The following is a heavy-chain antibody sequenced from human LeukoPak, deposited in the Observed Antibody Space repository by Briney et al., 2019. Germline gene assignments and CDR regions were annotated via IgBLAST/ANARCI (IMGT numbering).Heavy chain of an antibody. D-gene: IGHD1-1*01. J-gene: IGHJ4*01. Sequence: GGSLRLPCAASGFSFHEHYMHWIRQAPGKGLEWVAVISLDGDKEYYADSVKGRFSLSRDNSINTVFLQLNSLRTDDTAMYYCVRDLSGHWTYDYWGQGTLVTVSS. V-gene: IGHV3-30-3*01. CDR2: ISLDGDKE. CDR3: VRDLSGHWTYDY. CDR1: GFSFHEHY.